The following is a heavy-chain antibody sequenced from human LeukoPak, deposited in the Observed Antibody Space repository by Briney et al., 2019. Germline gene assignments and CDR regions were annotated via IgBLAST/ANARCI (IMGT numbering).Heavy chain of an antibody. V-gene: IGHV3-23*01. CDR1: GFTFSSYA. Sequence: PGGSLRLSCAASGFTFSSYAMSWVRQAPGKGLEWVSAISGSGGSTYYADSVKGRFTISRDNSKNTLYLEMNSLRAEDTAVYYCAKDSGSGWYTALDYWGQGTLVTVSS. D-gene: IGHD6-19*01. CDR3: AKDSGSGWYTALDY. CDR2: ISGSGGST. J-gene: IGHJ4*02.